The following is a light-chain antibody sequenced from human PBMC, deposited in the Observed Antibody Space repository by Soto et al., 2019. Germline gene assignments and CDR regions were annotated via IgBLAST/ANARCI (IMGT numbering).Light chain of an antibody. V-gene: IGKV3-20*01. J-gene: IGKJ1*01. CDR2: GAS. CDR1: QSVSNNY. Sequence: TLSCRASQSVSNNYLAWYQQKPGQAPRLLIYGASNRATGIPDRFSGSGSGTDFTLTISRLEPEDFAVYYCQQYGSSGTFGQGTKVDIK. CDR3: QQYGSSGT.